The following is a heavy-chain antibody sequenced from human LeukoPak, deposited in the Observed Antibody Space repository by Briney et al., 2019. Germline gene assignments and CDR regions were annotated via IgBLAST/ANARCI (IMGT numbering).Heavy chain of an antibody. D-gene: IGHD3-3*01. CDR1: GGSISSYY. CDR2: IYYSGST. V-gene: IGHV4-59*01. CDR3: ARGTFWSGYYHDY. Sequence: SETLSLTCTVSGGSISSYYWSWIRQPPGKGREWIGYIYYSGSTNYNPSLKSRVTISVDTSKNQFSLKLSSVTAAATAVYYCARGTFWSGYYHDYWGQGPLVTVSS. J-gene: IGHJ4*02.